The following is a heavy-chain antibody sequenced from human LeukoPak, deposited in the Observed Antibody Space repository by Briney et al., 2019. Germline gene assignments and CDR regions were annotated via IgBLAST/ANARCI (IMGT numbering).Heavy chain of an antibody. D-gene: IGHD3-10*01. Sequence: PGGSLRLSCAASGFTLRSYVMSWVRQAPGKGLEWVSTLSSGGSTYYADSVKGRFTISSDNSKNTLYLQMGSLRAEDTAVYYCAKISGGGALGNFDSWGQGTLVTVSS. CDR1: GFTLRSYV. J-gene: IGHJ4*02. V-gene: IGHV3-23*01. CDR3: AKISGGGALGNFDS. CDR2: LSSGGST.